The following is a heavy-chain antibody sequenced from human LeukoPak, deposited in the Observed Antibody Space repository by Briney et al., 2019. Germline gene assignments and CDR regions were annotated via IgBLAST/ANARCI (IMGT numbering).Heavy chain of an antibody. CDR3: ARAKRERIAARPRTGYYYYMDV. D-gene: IGHD6-6*01. CDR1: GGSISSSSYY. CDR2: IYYSGST. Sequence: SETLSLTCTVSGGSISSSSYYWGWIRQPPGKGLEWIGSIYYSGSTYYNPSLKSRVIISVDTSKNQFSLKLSSVTAADTAVYYCARAKRERIAARPRTGYYYYMDVWGKGATVTVSS. J-gene: IGHJ6*03. V-gene: IGHV4-39*07.